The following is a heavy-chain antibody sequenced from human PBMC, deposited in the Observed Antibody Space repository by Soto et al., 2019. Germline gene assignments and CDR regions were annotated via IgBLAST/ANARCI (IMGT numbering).Heavy chain of an antibody. CDR2: IYNTVTS. J-gene: IGHJ5*02. CDR3: ARGFYGSGGPDL. Sequence: QVQLQESGPRLVRPSQTLSLTCTISHGSFNSGGFYWGGLRQSPGGGLEGTGHIYNTVTSRYSLPLRSRLTMSIDTSANHFSMSLSSVTAADTAIYYCARGFYGSGGPDLWGPGALVTVSS. V-gene: IGHV4-31*03. CDR1: HGSFNSGGFY. D-gene: IGHD3-10*01.